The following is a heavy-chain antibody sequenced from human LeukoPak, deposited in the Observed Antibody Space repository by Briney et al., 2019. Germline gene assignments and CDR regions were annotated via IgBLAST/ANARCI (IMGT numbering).Heavy chain of an antibody. CDR2: ISGSGGTT. V-gene: IGHV3-23*01. CDR3: AKEFSSSWYYYFDY. CDR1: GFTFSSYA. D-gene: IGHD6-13*01. Sequence: GGSLRLSCAASGFTFSSYAMSWVRQAPGKGLEWVSAISGSGGTTYYTDSVKGRFTISRDNSKNTLYLQMNSLRAEDTAVYYCAKEFSSSWYYYFDYWGQGTLVTVSS. J-gene: IGHJ4*02.